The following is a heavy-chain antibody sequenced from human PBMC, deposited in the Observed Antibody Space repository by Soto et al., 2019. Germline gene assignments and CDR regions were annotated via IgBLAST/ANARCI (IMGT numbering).Heavy chain of an antibody. V-gene: IGHV3-33*01. CDR3: ARDADTAMVY. CDR2: IWYDGSNK. D-gene: IGHD5-18*01. J-gene: IGHJ4*02. CDR1: GFTFSSYG. Sequence: QVQLVESGGGVVQPGRSLRLSCAASGFTFSSYGMHWVRQAPGKGLEWVAVIWYDGSNKYYADDVKGRFTISRDNSKNTLDLQMNSLRAEDTAVYYCARDADTAMVYWGQGTLVTVSS.